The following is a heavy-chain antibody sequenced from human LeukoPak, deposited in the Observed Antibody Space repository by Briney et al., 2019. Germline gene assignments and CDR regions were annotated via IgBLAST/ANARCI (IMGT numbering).Heavy chain of an antibody. CDR2: IYHSGST. D-gene: IGHD6-13*01. CDR3: ARDTPYSSSWYVGNYYHYGMDV. Sequence: SGTLSLTCAVSGGSISSSNWWSWVRQPPGKGLEWIGEIYHSGSTNYNPSLKSRVTISVDKSKNQFSLKLSSVTAADTAVYYCARDTPYSSSWYVGNYYHYGMDVWGQGTTVTVSS. J-gene: IGHJ6*02. V-gene: IGHV4-4*02. CDR1: GGSISSSNW.